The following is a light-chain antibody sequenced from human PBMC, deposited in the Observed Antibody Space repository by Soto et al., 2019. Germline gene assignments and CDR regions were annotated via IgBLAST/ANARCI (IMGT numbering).Light chain of an antibody. CDR2: DAS. V-gene: IGKV1-5*01. Sequence: DIQMTQSPSTLSASVGDRFTITCRASQSISSWLAWYQQKPGKAPKLLIYDASSLESGVPLRFSGSGSGAEFTLAISSLQPDDFATYYCQQYSSYWTFGQGTKVDI. CDR1: QSISSW. J-gene: IGKJ1*01. CDR3: QQYSSYWT.